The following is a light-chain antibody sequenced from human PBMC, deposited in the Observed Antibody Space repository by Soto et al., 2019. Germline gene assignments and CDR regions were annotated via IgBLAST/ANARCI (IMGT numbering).Light chain of an antibody. CDR1: SSNIGSNT. CDR2: SNN. CDR3: QSYDTRLSGSV. J-gene: IGLJ3*02. Sequence: QSVLTQPPSASGTPGQRVSISCSGNSSNIGSNTVNWYHQLPGTAPTLLIYSNNQRPSGVPDRFSGSKSGTSASLAISGLQSQDEADYHCQSYDTRLSGSVFGGGTKLTVL. V-gene: IGLV1-44*01.